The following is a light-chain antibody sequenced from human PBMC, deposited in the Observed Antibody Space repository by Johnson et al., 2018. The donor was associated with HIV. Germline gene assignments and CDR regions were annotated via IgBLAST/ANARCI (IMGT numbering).Light chain of an antibody. V-gene: IGLV1-51*02. J-gene: IGLJ1*01. CDR2: ENN. Sequence: QSVLTQPPSVSAAPGQKVTISCSGSSSNIGNNYVSWYQQLPGTAPKLLIYENNKRPSGIPDRFSGSKSATSATLAITGLQTGDEADYYCGTWDSSLYVVVFGSGTKVTVL. CDR1: SSNIGNNY. CDR3: GTWDSSLYVVV.